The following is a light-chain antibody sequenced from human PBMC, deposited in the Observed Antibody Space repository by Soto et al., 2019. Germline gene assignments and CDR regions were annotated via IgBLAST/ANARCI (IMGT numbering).Light chain of an antibody. J-gene: IGKJ5*01. CDR2: DAS. CDR1: QSVSSY. Sequence: EIVLTQSPATLSLSPGERATLSCRASQSVSSYLAWYQQKPGQAPRLLISDASNRATGIPVGFSGSGSGTDFTLTISSLEAEDSAVYYCQQRSNWPSITFGQGTRLEI. V-gene: IGKV3-11*01. CDR3: QQRSNWPSIT.